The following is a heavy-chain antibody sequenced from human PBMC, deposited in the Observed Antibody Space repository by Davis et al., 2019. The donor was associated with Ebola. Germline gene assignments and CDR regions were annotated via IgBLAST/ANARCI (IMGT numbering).Heavy chain of an antibody. CDR1: GFTFSSYA. Sequence: PGGSLKISCAASGFTFSSYAMSWVRQAPGKGLEWVSDISGGGGSTYYADSVKGRFTISRDNSKNTLYLQMDSLRAEDTAVYYCARAPGSGSYPRYDYWGQGTLVTVSS. V-gene: IGHV3-23*01. CDR2: ISGGGGST. J-gene: IGHJ4*02. CDR3: ARAPGSGSYPRYDY. D-gene: IGHD1-26*01.